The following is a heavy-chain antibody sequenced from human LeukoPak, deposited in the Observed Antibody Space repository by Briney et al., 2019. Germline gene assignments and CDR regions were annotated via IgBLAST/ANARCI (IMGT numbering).Heavy chain of an antibody. J-gene: IGHJ4*02. CDR3: ARGYDFGSDYYFDY. CDR2: IYYSGST. V-gene: IGHV4-39*07. CDR1: GGSISSSSYY. D-gene: IGHD3-3*01. Sequence: SETLSLTCTVSGGSISSSSYYWGWIRQPPGKGLEWIGNIYYSGSTYYNPSLKSRVTISVDTSKNQFSLKLSSVTAADTAVYYCARGYDFGSDYYFDYWGQGTLVTVSS.